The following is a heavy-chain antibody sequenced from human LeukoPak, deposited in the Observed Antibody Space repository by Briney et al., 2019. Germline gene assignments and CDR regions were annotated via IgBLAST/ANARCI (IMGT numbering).Heavy chain of an antibody. V-gene: IGHV1-18*01. D-gene: IGHD1-26*01. CDR1: GYTFTSYG. Sequence: ASVKVSCKASGYTFTSYGISWVRQAPGQGLEWMGWISAYNGNTNYAQKLQGRVTMTTDTSMSTAYMELRSLRSDDTAVYYCARETEVAGASFPYFDYWGQGTLVTVSS. J-gene: IGHJ4*02. CDR2: ISAYNGNT. CDR3: ARETEVAGASFPYFDY.